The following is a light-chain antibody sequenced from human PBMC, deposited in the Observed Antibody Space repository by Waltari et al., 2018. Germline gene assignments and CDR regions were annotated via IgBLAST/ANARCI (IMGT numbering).Light chain of an antibody. CDR2: GAS. CDR3: QQYGSSPQT. Sequence: EIVLTQSPGTLSLSPGERATLSCRASQNVSGDYLTWYQQKPGQAPRLLIYGASSRATGIPDRFSGSGSGTDFTLTISRLEPEDFAVYYCQQYGSSPQTFGQGTKLEIK. J-gene: IGKJ2*01. V-gene: IGKV3-20*01. CDR1: QNVSGDY.